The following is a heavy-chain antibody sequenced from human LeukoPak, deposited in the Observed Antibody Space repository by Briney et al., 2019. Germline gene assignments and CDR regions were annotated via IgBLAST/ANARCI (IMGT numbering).Heavy chain of an antibody. Sequence: PGGSLRLSCAASGFTFSSYGMHWVRQAPGKGLEWVAVISYDGSNKYYADSVKGRFSISRDNAENSVYLQMSSLRAEDTAVYYCAKDWGYGEAGIDFWGQGTLVTVSS. CDR2: ISYDGSNK. J-gene: IGHJ4*02. D-gene: IGHD3-16*01. V-gene: IGHV3-30*18. CDR1: GFTFSSYG. CDR3: AKDWGYGEAGIDF.